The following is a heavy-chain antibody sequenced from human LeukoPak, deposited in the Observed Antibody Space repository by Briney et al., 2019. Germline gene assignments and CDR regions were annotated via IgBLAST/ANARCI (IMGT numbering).Heavy chain of an antibody. V-gene: IGHV7-4-1*02. CDR3: ARDGGRGYSYGLVY. Sequence: ASVKVSCKASGYTFTSYAMNWVRQAPGQGLEWMGWINTNTGNPTYAQGFTGRFVFSLDTSVSTAYLQISGLKAEDTAVYYCARDGGRGYSYGLVYWGQGTLVTVSS. CDR2: INTNTGNP. D-gene: IGHD5-18*01. CDR1: GYTFTSYA. J-gene: IGHJ4*02.